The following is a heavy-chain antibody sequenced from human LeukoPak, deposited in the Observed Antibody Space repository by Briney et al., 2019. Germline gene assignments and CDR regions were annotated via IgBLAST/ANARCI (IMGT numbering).Heavy chain of an antibody. Sequence: PSETLSLTCAVYGGSFSGYYWSWIRQPPGKGLEWIGEINQSGSTYYNPSLKSRVTISVDTSKNQFSLKLSSVTAADTAVYYCARIDHGTGDYGGEGTLVTVSS. CDR3: ARIDHGTGDY. J-gene: IGHJ4*02. D-gene: IGHD1-14*01. CDR1: GGSFSGYY. CDR2: INQSGST. V-gene: IGHV4-34*01.